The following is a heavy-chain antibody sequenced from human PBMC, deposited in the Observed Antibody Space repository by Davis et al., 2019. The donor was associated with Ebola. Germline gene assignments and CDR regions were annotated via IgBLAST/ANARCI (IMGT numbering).Heavy chain of an antibody. CDR3: ARRRYCSGATCYSGARHYAMDV. CDR1: GYTFSSYD. V-gene: IGHV1-8*01. Sequence: ASVKVSCKASGYTFSSYDINLVRQANGQGPEWMGWMNPNSGNTGYAQKFQGRVTMTRNTSITTAYMELSSLRSEDTAVYFCARRRYCSGATCYSGARHYAMDVWGKGTTVTVSS. D-gene: IGHD2-15*01. CDR2: MNPNSGNT. J-gene: IGHJ6*04.